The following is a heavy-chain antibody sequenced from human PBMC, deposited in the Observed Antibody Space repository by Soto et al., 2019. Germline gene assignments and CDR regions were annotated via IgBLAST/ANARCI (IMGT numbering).Heavy chain of an antibody. CDR2: IYYSGST. Sequence: SETLSLTCTVSGGSISSYYWSWIRQPPGKGLEWIGYIYYSGSTNYNPSLKSRVTISVDTSKNQFSLKLSSVTAADTAVYYCASFEQQLGCFDPWGQGTMVTVSS. V-gene: IGHV4-59*01. D-gene: IGHD6-13*01. CDR1: GGSISSYY. J-gene: IGHJ5*02. CDR3: ASFEQQLGCFDP.